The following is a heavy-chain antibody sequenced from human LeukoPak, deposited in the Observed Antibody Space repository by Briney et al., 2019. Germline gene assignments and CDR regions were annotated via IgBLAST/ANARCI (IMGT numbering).Heavy chain of an antibody. J-gene: IGHJ4*02. CDR2: IYHSGNT. D-gene: IGHD1-26*01. Sequence: SETLSLTCTVSGYSISNDYSWGWIRQPPGKGLEWIGTIYHSGNTYYSPSLKSRVSISVDTSKNQFSLKLSSVTAADTAVYYCARETNLVGATVDYWGQGTLVTVSS. V-gene: IGHV4-38-2*02. CDR3: ARETNLVGATVDY. CDR1: GYSISNDYS.